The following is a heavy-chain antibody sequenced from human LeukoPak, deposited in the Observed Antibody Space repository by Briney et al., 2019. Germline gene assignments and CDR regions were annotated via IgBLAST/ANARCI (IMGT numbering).Heavy chain of an antibody. CDR3: ARQIAAASFDP. Sequence: ASVKVSCKASGYTFTGYYMHWVRQAPGQGLEWMGWINPNSGGTNYAQKFQGRVTMTRDTSTSTVYMELSSLRSEDTAVYYCARQIAAASFDPWGQGTLVTVSS. J-gene: IGHJ5*02. D-gene: IGHD6-13*01. CDR2: INPNSGGT. CDR1: GYTFTGYY. V-gene: IGHV1-2*02.